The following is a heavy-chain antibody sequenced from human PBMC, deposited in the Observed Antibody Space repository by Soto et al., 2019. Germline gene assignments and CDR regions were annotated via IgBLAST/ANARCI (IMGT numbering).Heavy chain of an antibody. J-gene: IGHJ4*02. V-gene: IGHV3-72*01. CDR3: TRVHLGAPTRYFDY. CDR2: VKNKANSYTT. CDR1: GFTFSDHY. D-gene: IGHD2-15*01. Sequence: EVQLVESGGGLVQPGGSLRLSCAASGFTFSDHYMDWVRQAPGKGLEWVGRVKNKANSYTTEYAASVKGRCTISRDDSRDLLFLQRNSLKPDDTALYYCTRVHLGAPTRYFDYWGQGALVTVSS.